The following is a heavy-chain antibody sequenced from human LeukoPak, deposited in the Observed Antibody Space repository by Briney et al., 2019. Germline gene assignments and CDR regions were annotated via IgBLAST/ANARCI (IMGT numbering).Heavy chain of an antibody. J-gene: IGHJ4*02. V-gene: IGHV4-34*01. D-gene: IGHD3-10*01. CDR2: INHSGST. CDR1: GGSFSGYY. CDR3: ARRRRPVRGVKPGPFDY. Sequence: PSETLSLTCAVYGGSFSGYYWSWIRQPPGKWLEWIGEINHSGSTNYNPSLKSRVTISVDTSKNQFSLKLSSVTAADTAVYYCARRRRPVRGVKPGPFDYWGQGTLVTVSS.